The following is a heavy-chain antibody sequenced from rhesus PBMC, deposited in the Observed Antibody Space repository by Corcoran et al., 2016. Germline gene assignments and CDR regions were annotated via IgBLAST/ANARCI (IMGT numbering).Heavy chain of an antibody. Sequence: EVQLVESGGGLVQPGGSLRVSCAAFGFTISFNGSHWVRQAPGKGVDWVAVISSDGTKKSHADSVKYRFTISRDNSKNILYLQMNNLKLEDTAVYYCTRFDYWRQGVLVTVSS. V-gene: IGHV3-54*02. CDR1: GFTISFNG. CDR2: ISSDGTKK. CDR3: TRFDY. J-gene: IGHJ4*01.